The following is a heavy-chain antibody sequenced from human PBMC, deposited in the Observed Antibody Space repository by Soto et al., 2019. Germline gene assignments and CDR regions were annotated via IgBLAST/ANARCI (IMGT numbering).Heavy chain of an antibody. V-gene: IGHV3-20*04. CDR2: INWNSNSL. J-gene: IGHJ4*01. Sequence: EVQLVESGGGVVRPGGSLRLSCAASGFNFDDYGMSWVRQVSGKGLEWVSGINWNSNSLGYADSVKGRFTVSRDNLQNSLYLEMTSLRAEDTTFFYCARGISGYAHHFNTWGQGTLVTVSS. CDR3: ARGISGYAHHFNT. CDR1: GFNFDDYG. D-gene: IGHD5-18*01.